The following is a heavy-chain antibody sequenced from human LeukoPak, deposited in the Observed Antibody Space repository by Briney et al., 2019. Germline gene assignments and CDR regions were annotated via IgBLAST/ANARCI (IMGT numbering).Heavy chain of an antibody. CDR3: AARFLEPGY. CDR2: IYYSGST. D-gene: IGHD3-3*01. Sequence: PSETLSLTCTVSGGSISSSSYYWGWIRQPPGKGLEWIGSIYYSGSTYYNPSLKSRVTISVDTSKNQFSLKLSSVTAADTAVYYCAARFLEPGYWGQGTLVTVSS. CDR1: GGSISSSSYY. V-gene: IGHV4-39*01. J-gene: IGHJ4*02.